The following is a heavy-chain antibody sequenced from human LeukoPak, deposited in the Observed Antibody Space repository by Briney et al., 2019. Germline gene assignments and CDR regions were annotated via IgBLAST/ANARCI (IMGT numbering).Heavy chain of an antibody. CDR3: ARGVPSSWYETNDAFDI. V-gene: IGHV1-8*03. Sequence: ASVKVSCKASGYTFTSYDINWVRQATGQGLEWMGWMNPNSGNTGYAQKFQGRVTITRNTSISTAYMELSSLRSEDTAVYYCARGVPSSWYETNDAFDIWGQGTMVTVSS. D-gene: IGHD6-13*01. CDR2: MNPNSGNT. CDR1: GYTFTSYD. J-gene: IGHJ3*02.